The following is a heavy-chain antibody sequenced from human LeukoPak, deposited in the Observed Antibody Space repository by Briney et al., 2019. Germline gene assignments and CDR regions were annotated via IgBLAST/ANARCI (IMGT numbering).Heavy chain of an antibody. D-gene: IGHD2/OR15-2a*01. CDR3: ARDSIPLAESYYHHYGLDV. CDR2: IKSKTDGGTT. V-gene: IGHV3-15*05. J-gene: IGHJ6*02. CDR1: GFTFSNAW. Sequence: PGGSLRLSCAASGFTFSNAWMNWVRQAPGKGLEWVGRIKSKTDGGTTDYAAPVKGRFTISRDDSKNTLYLQMNSLRVEDTTVYYCARDSIPLAESYYHHYGLDVWGQGTTVSVSS.